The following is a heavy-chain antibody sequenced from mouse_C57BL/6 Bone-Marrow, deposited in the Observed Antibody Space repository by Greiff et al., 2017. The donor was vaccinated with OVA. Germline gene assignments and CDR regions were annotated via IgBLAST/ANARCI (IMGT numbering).Heavy chain of an antibody. V-gene: IGHV5-17*01. J-gene: IGHJ3*01. D-gene: IGHD2-1*01. CDR1: GFTFSDYG. Sequence: EVQLVESGGGLVKPGGSLKLSCAASGFTFSDYGMHWVRQAPEKGLEWVAYISSGSSTIYYADTVKGRFTISRDNAKNTLFLQMTSLRSEDTAMYYCARPRYGNYLALFAYWGQGTLVTVSA. CDR3: ARPRYGNYLALFAY. CDR2: ISSGSSTI.